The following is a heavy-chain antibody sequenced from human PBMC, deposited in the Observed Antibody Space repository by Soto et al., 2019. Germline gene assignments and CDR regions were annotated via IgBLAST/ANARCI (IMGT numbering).Heavy chain of an antibody. D-gene: IGHD1-7*01. V-gene: IGHV1-69*01. Sequence: QVQLVQSGAEVKKPGSSVKVSCKASGGTFSSYAISWVRQAPGQGLEWMGGIIPIFGTANYAQKFQGRVTITADESTSTAYMELSSLRSVDTAVYYCARDPELELRWNYYYGMDVWGQGTTVTVSS. CDR2: IIPIFGTA. J-gene: IGHJ6*02. CDR3: ARDPELELRWNYYYGMDV. CDR1: GGTFSSYA.